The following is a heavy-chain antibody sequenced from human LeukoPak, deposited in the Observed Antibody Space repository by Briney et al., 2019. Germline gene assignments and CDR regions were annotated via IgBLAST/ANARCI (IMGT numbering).Heavy chain of an antibody. CDR1: GYTFTSYD. J-gene: IGHJ4*02. V-gene: IGHV1-8*03. CDR3: ARGEAKRRGSSSWYGVPVVDY. Sequence: GASVKVSCKASGYTFTSYDINWVRQATGQGLEWMGWMNPNSGNTGYAQKFQGRVTITRNTSISTAYMELSSLRSEDTAVYYCARGEAKRRGSSSWYGVPVVDYWGQGTLVTVSS. D-gene: IGHD6-13*01. CDR2: MNPNSGNT.